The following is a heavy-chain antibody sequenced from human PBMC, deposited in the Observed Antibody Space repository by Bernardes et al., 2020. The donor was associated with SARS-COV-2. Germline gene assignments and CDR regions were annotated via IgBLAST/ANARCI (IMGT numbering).Heavy chain of an antibody. Sequence: GESLKISCKGSGYSFTSYWIGWVRQMPGKGLEWMGIIYPGDSDTRYSPSFQGQVTISADKSISTAYLQWSSLKASDTAMYYCARTYYYDSSGYYGADYWGQGTLVTVSS. V-gene: IGHV5-51*01. D-gene: IGHD3-22*01. CDR3: ARTYYYDSSGYYGADY. CDR1: GYSFTSYW. J-gene: IGHJ4*02. CDR2: IYPGDSDT.